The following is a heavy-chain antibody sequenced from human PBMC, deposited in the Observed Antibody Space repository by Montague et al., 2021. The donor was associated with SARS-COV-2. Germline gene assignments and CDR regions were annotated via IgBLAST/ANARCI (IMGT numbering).Heavy chain of an antibody. CDR3: AKGRTTNSGSHRAYDAFDV. Sequence: SLRLSCAASGFIFRSYAMSWVRQPPGKGLEWVSTISASGSTSYYADSVKGRLTISRDNSRNTLSLQMIGLRAEDTAVYFCAKGRTTNSGSHRAYDAFDVWGQGTMVSVSS. V-gene: IGHV3-23*01. CDR2: ISASGSTS. D-gene: IGHD1-26*01. CDR1: GFIFRSYA. J-gene: IGHJ3*01.